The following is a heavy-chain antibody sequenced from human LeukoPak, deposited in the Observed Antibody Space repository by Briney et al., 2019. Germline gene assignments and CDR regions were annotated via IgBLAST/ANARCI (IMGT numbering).Heavy chain of an antibody. J-gene: IGHJ4*02. D-gene: IGHD2-2*01. CDR2: ISPNSGGK. V-gene: IGHV1-2*02. Sequence: ASVNVSCKASGYTFTGYYIHWVRQAPGQGLEWMGWISPNSGGKIYAQKFQDRVTMTRDSSISTAYMELSSLKSDDRAVYYCARGCSSTSCHTSGFDYWGQGTLVTVSS. CDR3: ARGCSSTSCHTSGFDY. CDR1: GYTFTGYY.